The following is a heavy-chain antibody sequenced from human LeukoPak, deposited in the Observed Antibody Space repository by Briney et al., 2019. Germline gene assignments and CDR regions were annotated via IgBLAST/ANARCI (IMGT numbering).Heavy chain of an antibody. CDR1: GFSLSSYY. V-gene: IGHV4-59*12. CDR3: ARSVSSGWYDFDS. D-gene: IGHD6-19*01. Sequence: SETLSLTCTVSGFSLSSYYWSWIRQPPGKGLEWIGYIYYSGSTKYNPSPESRVTMSVDTSKNQFSLKLSSVTVADTAIYYCARSVSSGWYDFDSWGQGTLVTVSS. J-gene: IGHJ4*02. CDR2: IYYSGST.